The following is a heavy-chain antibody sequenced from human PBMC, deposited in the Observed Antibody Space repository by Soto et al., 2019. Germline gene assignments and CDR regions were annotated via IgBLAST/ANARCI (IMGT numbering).Heavy chain of an antibody. V-gene: IGHV4-30-4*01. Sequence: SETLSLTCPVSGGSISSGDFYWSWIRQPPGKGLEWIGYIYYSGSTYYNPSLKNRVTISVDTSKNQFSLKLSSVTAADTAVYYCARGDLRGFGWFDPWGQGNLVTVSS. D-gene: IGHD2-21*02. CDR1: GGSISSGDFY. CDR3: ARGDLRGFGWFDP. CDR2: IYYSGST. J-gene: IGHJ5*02.